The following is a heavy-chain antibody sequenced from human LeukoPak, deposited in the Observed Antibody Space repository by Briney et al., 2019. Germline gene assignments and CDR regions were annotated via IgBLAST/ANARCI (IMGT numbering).Heavy chain of an antibody. CDR3: ARDKIVGATYFDY. V-gene: IGHV3-7*01. D-gene: IGHD1-26*01. J-gene: IGHJ4*02. CDR2: IKQDGSEM. CDR1: GFTFSSYW. Sequence: EGSLRLSCAASGFTFSSYWMSWVRQAPGKGLERVANIKQDGSEMYYVDSVKGRFTISRDNAKNSLYLQMNNLRAEDTAVYYCARDKIVGATYFDYWGQGALVTVSS.